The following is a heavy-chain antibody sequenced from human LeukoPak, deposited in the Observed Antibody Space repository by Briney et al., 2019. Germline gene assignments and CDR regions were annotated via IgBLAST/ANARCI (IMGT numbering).Heavy chain of an antibody. CDR3: ARAPLLRFLEEGGYFDY. CDR2: ISSSSSYI. CDR1: GFTFSSYS. J-gene: IGHJ4*02. D-gene: IGHD3-3*01. V-gene: IGHV3-21*01. Sequence: PGGSLRLSCAASGFTFSSYSMTWVRQAPGKGLEWVSSISSSSSYIYYADSVKGRFTISRDNAKNSLYLQMNSLRAEDTAVYYCARAPLLRFLEEGGYFDYWGQGTLVTVSS.